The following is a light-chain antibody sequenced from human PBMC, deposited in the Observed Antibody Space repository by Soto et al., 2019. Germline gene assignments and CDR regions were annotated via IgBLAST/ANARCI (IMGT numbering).Light chain of an antibody. CDR3: QQYGSSPT. CDR2: GAS. V-gene: IGKV3-20*01. Sequence: EIVLTQSPGTLSLSPGERATLSCRASQSVSSSYLARYQQQPGQAPRLLIYGASSRATGIPDRFSGRGSGTDFTLTSSRLELEDVAVYYCQQYGSSPTFGGGTKVEIK. CDR1: QSVSSSY. J-gene: IGKJ4*01.